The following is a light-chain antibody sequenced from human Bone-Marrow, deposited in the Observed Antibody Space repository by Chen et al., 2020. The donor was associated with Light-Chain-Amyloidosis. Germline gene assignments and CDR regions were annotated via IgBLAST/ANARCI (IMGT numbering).Light chain of an antibody. V-gene: IGKV3-20*01. Sequence: EIVLTQSPGTLSLSPGEGANLSCRASKTISSNYLTWYQQKFGQAPRLLIYGSSSRATGIPDRFTGSGSGTDLTLTINRLEPEDFAMYYCQQYGTSPLTFGGGTKVEI. CDR3: QQYGTSPLT. CDR1: KTISSNY. J-gene: IGKJ4*01. CDR2: GSS.